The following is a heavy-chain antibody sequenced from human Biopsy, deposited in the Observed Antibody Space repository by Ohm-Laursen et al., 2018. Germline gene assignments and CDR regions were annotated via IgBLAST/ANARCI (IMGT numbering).Heavy chain of an antibody. D-gene: IGHD4-11*01. CDR1: GYTYSDYG. CDR3: TRDLQTRAETFDS. V-gene: IGHV1-18*01. CDR2: ISGLNGIK. Sequence: AASVKVSCKASGYTYSDYGVSWVRQAPGQGLEWMGWISGLNGIKTSASKFQGRLTMTTDRSASTAYMELRGLRSDDTAVYYCTRDLQTRAETFDSWGQGTLVTVSS. J-gene: IGHJ5*01.